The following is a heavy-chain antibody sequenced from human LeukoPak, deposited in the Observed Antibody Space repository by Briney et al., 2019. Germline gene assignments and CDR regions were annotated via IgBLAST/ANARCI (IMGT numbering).Heavy chain of an antibody. CDR1: GFTFSSYW. J-gene: IGHJ4*02. V-gene: IGHV3-7*01. D-gene: IGHD6-13*01. CDR2: IKQDGSEK. Sequence: GGSLRLSCAASGFTFSSYWMSWVRQAPGKGLEWVANIKQDGSEKYYVDSVKGRFTISRDNAKNSLYLQMSSLRAEDTAVYYCARDPIAAAGTMDYWGQGTLVTVSS. CDR3: ARDPIAAAGTMDY.